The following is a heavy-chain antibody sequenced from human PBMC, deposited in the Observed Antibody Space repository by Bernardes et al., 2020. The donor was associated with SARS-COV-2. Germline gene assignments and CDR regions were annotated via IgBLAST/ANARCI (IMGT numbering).Heavy chain of an antibody. J-gene: IGHJ6*02. CDR1: GFSITNSG. CDR2: LLLDGINK. D-gene: IGHD3-3*01. CDR3: ARDRGIETLFGVVSQGGGMDV. V-gene: IGHV3-33*05. Sequence: GGSLRLSCAASGFSITNSGMHWVRQAPGKGLEWVAVLLLDGINKYYLESVKGRFTISRDDSKNTLYLQMNSLRAEDTAVYYCARDRGIETLFGVVSQGGGMDVWGQGTTVTVSS.